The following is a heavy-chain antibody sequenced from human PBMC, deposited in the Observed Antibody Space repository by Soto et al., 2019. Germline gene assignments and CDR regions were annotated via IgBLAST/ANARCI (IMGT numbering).Heavy chain of an antibody. Sequence: QVQLVQSGAEVKKPGSSVKVSCKASGGTFSSYTISWVRQAPGQGLEWMGRIIPILGIANYAQKFQGRVTINAEESPGTGYMELKSLRSEDTAVYYCARASKQYGSGCYYAPGGRPFDSWGQGTLVTVSS. J-gene: IGHJ4*02. CDR1: GGTFSSYT. CDR2: IIPILGIA. V-gene: IGHV1-69*02. D-gene: IGHD6-19*01. CDR3: ARASKQYGSGCYYAPGGRPFDS.